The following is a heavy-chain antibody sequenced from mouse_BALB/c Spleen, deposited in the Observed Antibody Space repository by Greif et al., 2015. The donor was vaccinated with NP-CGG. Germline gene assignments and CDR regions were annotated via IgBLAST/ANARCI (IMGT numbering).Heavy chain of an antibody. CDR2: INPGSGGT. D-gene: IGHD1-1*01. CDR3: ARWGTTTVGGY. Sequence: VQLQQSGAELVRPGTSVKVSCKASGYAFTNYLIEWVKQRPGQGLEWIGVINPGSGGTNYNEKFKGKATLTADKSSSTAYMQLSSLTSDDSAVYFCARWGTTTVGGYWGQGTTLTVSS. CDR1: GYAFTNYL. V-gene: IGHV1-54*01. J-gene: IGHJ2*01.